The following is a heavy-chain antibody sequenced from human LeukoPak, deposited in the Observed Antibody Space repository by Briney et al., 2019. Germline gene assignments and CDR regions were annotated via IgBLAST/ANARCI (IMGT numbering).Heavy chain of an antibody. J-gene: IGHJ3*02. CDR3: MKRGGVYGSGSYAFDI. D-gene: IGHD3-10*01. Sequence: GGSLILSCSASGFTFSSYAMHWVRQAPGKGLEYVSAIRSNGDSTHYADSVRGRFTISRDNSKNTLYLQMSSLRTEDTAVYYCMKRGGVYGSGSYAFDIWGHGTMVTVSS. CDR1: GFTFSSYA. V-gene: IGHV3-64D*09. CDR2: IRSNGDST.